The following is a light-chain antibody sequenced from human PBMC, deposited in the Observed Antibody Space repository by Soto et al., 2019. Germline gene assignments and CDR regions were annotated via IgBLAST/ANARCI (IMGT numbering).Light chain of an antibody. CDR1: QTISNW. J-gene: IGKJ1*01. CDR3: QQYNTYTWT. CDR2: DAS. Sequence: DMQMTQSPCTLSASVGDRVTITCRASQTISNWLAWYQQKPGKAPKLLIYDASTLESGVPSRFSGSGSGTEFTLTISTLQPDDFATYYCQQYNTYTWTFGQGTKVDIK. V-gene: IGKV1-5*01.